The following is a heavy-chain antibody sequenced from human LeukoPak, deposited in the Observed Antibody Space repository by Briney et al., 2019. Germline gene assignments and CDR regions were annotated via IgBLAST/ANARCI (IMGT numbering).Heavy chain of an antibody. Sequence: PGGSLRLSCAASGFTFSSYGMNWVRQAPGKGLEWVSYISSSSSTIYYADSVKGRFTISRDNAKNSLYLQMNSLRAEDTAVYYCARDPGYSSSNDAFDIWGQGTMVTVSS. CDR2: ISSSSSTI. CDR1: GFTFSSYG. J-gene: IGHJ3*02. V-gene: IGHV3-48*04. CDR3: ARDPGYSSSNDAFDI. D-gene: IGHD6-13*01.